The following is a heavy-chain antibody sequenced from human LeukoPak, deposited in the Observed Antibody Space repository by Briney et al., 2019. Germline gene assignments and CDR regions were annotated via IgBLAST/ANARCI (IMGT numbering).Heavy chain of an antibody. CDR1: GFTFSSYG. CDR2: IGGRGGST. CDR3: AKDYYGSGSYHTRLDY. Sequence: PGGSLRLSCAASGFTFSSYGMSWVRQAPGKGLEWVSTIGGRGGSTYYADSVKGRFTISRDNSKNTLYLQMNSLRAEDTAVYYCAKDYYGSGSYHTRLDYWGQGTLVTVSS. J-gene: IGHJ4*02. V-gene: IGHV3-23*01. D-gene: IGHD3-10*01.